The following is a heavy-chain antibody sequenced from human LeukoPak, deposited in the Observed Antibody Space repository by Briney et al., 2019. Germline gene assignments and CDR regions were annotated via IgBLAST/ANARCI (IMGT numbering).Heavy chain of an antibody. CDR3: AKVGWTKTPHSHDAFDI. V-gene: IGHV3-30*18. D-gene: IGHD3/OR15-3a*01. Sequence: GGSLRLSCSASGFTFSSYGMHWVRQAPGKGLEWVAVILYDGSNKYYADSVKGRFTISRDNSKNTLYLQMNSLRAEDTAVYYCAKVGWTKTPHSHDAFDIWGQGTMVTVSS. CDR1: GFTFSSYG. CDR2: ILYDGSNK. J-gene: IGHJ3*02.